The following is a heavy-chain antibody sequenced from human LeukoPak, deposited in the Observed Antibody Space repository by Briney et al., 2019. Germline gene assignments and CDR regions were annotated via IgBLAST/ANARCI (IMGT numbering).Heavy chain of an antibody. CDR2: TIPIFGTA. Sequence: ASVKVSCKASGGTFSSYAISWVRQAPGQGLEWMGGTIPIFGTANYAQKFQGRVTITADESTSTAYMELSSLRSEDTAVYYCARVRAEMATIPEFDYWGQGTLVTVSS. D-gene: IGHD5-24*01. CDR3: ARVRAEMATIPEFDY. J-gene: IGHJ4*02. CDR1: GGTFSSYA. V-gene: IGHV1-69*13.